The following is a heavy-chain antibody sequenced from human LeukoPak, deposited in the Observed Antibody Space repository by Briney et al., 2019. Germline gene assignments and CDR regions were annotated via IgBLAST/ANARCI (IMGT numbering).Heavy chain of an antibody. CDR3: AHWTPAYYGSGSYYKGSYYFDY. J-gene: IGHJ4*02. CDR1: GFSLSTSGVG. D-gene: IGHD3-10*01. V-gene: IGHV2-5*01. Sequence: SGPTLVNPTQTLTLTCTFSGFSLSTSGVGVGWIRQPPGKALEWLALIYWNDDKRYSPSPKSRLTITKVTSKNQVVLTMTNMDPVDTATYYCAHWTPAYYGSGSYYKGSYYFDYWGQGTLVTVSS. CDR2: IYWNDDK.